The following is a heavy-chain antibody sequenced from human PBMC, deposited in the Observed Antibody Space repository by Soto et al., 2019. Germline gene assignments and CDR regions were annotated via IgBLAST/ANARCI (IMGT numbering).Heavy chain of an antibody. CDR1: GFTFSSYS. CDR2: ISSSSSYI. CDR3: ARDDGGIAAAGTRGH. D-gene: IGHD6-13*01. V-gene: IGHV3-21*01. Sequence: GGSLRLSCAASGFTFSSYSMKWVRQAPGKGLEWVSSISSSSSYIYYADSVKGRFTISRDNAKNSLYLQMNSLRAEDTAVYYCARDDGGIAAAGTRGHWGQGTLVTVSS. J-gene: IGHJ4*02.